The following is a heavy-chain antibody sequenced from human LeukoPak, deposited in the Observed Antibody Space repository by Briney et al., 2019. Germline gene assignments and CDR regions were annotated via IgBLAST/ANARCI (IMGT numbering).Heavy chain of an antibody. CDR2: IYSGGSR. Sequence: PGGSLRLSCAASGLSVSSNYMSWVRQAPGKGLEWGSVIYSGGSRYYAGSVKGRFTISRHNSNNTLYLQMNSLRADDTAVYYCARVSTGDWGQGTLVTVSS. CDR3: ARVSTGD. CDR1: GLSVSSNY. D-gene: IGHD1-1*01. V-gene: IGHV3-53*04. J-gene: IGHJ4*02.